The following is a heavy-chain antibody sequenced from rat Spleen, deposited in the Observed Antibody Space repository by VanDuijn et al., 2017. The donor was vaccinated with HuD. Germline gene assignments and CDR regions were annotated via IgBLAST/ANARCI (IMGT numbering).Heavy chain of an antibody. D-gene: IGHD1-4*01. CDR1: GFTFSDYY. J-gene: IGHJ2*01. Sequence: EVQLVESGGGLVQPGRSLKLSSAASGFTFSDYYMAWVRQAPTKGLEWVASITNTGGSTYYPDSVKGRFTISRNNAKSTLYLQVDSLRSEDTAIYYCARETGYNSYFDYWGQGVMVTVSS. CDR2: ITNTGGST. CDR3: ARETGYNSYFDY. V-gene: IGHV5-20*01.